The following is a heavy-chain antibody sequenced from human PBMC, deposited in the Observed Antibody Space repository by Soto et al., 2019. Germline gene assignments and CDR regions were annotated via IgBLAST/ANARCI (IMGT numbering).Heavy chain of an antibody. CDR1: GFTFFTYA. J-gene: IGHJ4*02. Sequence: GGSLRLSCAASGFTFFTYAMSWVRQAPGKGLEWISYISSSSTTIYYGDSVKGRFTISRDNARNSLYLQMNSLRDEDTAVHYCARDTHYYDSSGYNYWGQGPLVTVSS. CDR3: ARDTHYYDSSGYNY. CDR2: ISSSSTTI. D-gene: IGHD3-22*01. V-gene: IGHV3-48*02.